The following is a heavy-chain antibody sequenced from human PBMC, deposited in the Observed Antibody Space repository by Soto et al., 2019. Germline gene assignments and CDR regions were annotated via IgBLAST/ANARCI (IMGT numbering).Heavy chain of an antibody. CDR2: ICTGGTT. V-gene: IGHV4-4*09. CDR1: GGSISSFC. CDR3: ARVGSKSFYYATDV. Sequence: QLQESGPGLVKPSETLSLTCTVSGGSISSFCWSWIRQPPGQGLEWVGYICTGGTTKYNPSLQLGVXXSVATSKTQFSLKLTSVTAAGTAVYYCARVGSKSFYYATDVWGQGTTVTVSS. J-gene: IGHJ6*02. D-gene: IGHD4-4*01.